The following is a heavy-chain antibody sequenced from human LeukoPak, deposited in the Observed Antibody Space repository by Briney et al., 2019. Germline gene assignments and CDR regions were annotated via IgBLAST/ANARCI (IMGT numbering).Heavy chain of an antibody. V-gene: IGHV3-73*01. Sequence: HPGGSLRLSCVGFGISFSDSAIHWVRQAAGKGLEWVGRIRSEPKNFATAYAASVGGRFTISRDDSKNTAYLQMDGLKNEDTALCYCFSTNSTPGGNWFDPWGQGTLVTVSS. CDR1: GISFSDSA. D-gene: IGHD2-8*01. CDR2: IRSEPKNFAT. J-gene: IGHJ5*02. CDR3: FSTNSTPGGNWFDP.